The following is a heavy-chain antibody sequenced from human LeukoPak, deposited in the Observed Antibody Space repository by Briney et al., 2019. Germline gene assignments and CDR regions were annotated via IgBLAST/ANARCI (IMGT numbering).Heavy chain of an antibody. V-gene: IGHV4-59*01. CDR1: GGSISSYY. D-gene: IGHD4-17*01. CDR3: ARLNGAFYYYYYGMDV. CDR2: IYYRGST. Sequence: SETLSLTCTASGGSISSYYWSWIRQPPGKGLEWVGYIYYRGSTNNNTSLKSRVTISVDTSKNQFSLKLSSVTAADTAVYYCARLNGAFYYYYYGMDVWGQGTTVTVSS. J-gene: IGHJ6*02.